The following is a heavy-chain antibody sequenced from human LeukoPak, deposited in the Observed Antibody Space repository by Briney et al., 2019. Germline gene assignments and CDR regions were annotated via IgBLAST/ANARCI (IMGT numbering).Heavy chain of an antibody. CDR3: ARGPGDYGYNYGFVDY. J-gene: IGHJ4*02. CDR2: IYYSGST. V-gene: IGHV4-39*07. D-gene: IGHD5-12*01. CDR1: GGSISSSSYY. Sequence: SETLSLTCTVSGGSISSSSYYWGWIRQPPGKGLEWIGSIYYSGSTYYNPSLKSRVTISVDTSKNQFSLKLSSVTAADTAVYYCARGPGDYGYNYGFVDYWGQGTLVTVSS.